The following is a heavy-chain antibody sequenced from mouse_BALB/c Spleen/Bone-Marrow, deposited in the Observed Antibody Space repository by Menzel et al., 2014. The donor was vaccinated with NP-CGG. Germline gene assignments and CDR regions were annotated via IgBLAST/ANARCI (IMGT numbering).Heavy chain of an antibody. CDR2: IYPGDGDT. CDR3: ARQVVHAY. Sequence: QVQLKQSGAELVRPGSSVKISCKASGYAFSSYWMNWVKQRPGQGLEWIGQIYPGDGDTNYNGKFKGKATLTADKSSSTAYMQLSSLTSEDSAVYFCARQVVHAYWGQGTTLTVSS. V-gene: IGHV1-80*01. CDR1: GYAFSSYW. J-gene: IGHJ2*01.